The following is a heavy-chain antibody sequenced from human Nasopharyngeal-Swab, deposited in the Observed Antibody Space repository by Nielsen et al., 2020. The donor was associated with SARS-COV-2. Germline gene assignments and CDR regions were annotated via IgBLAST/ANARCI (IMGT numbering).Heavy chain of an antibody. J-gene: IGHJ4*02. CDR1: GFTFGTYS. Sequence: GESLKISCAASGFTFGTYSMNWVRQAQGKGLEWVSSISGSSSYIYYADSVKGRFTISRDNAKSTLYLQMNSLRADDTAVYYCARDVGGRDNYWGQGALVTVSS. CDR2: ISGSSSYI. V-gene: IGHV3-21*01. D-gene: IGHD2-15*01. CDR3: ARDVGGRDNY.